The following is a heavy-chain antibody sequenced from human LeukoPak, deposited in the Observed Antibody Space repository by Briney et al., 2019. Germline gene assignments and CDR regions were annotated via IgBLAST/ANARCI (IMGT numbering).Heavy chain of an antibody. V-gene: IGHV3-53*01. CDR3: ARVLWNGDYPRFDY. J-gene: IGHJ4*02. Sequence: GGSLRLSCAASGFTVSSNYMNWVRQAPGQGLEWVSIIYSGGTTYYADSVKGRLTISRDNSKNTLYLQMNSLRAEDTAVYYCARVLWNGDYPRFDYWGQGTLVTVSS. CDR2: IYSGGTT. CDR1: GFTVSSNY. D-gene: IGHD4-17*01.